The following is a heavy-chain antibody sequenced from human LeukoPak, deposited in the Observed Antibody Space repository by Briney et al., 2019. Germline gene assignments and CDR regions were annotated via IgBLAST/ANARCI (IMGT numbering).Heavy chain of an antibody. CDR2: ISSNGGST. Sequence: PGGSLRLSCSASGFTFSSYAMHWVRQAPGKGLEYVSAISSNGGSTYYADSVKGRFTISRDNSKNTLYLQMSSLRAEDTAVYYCVKDPSGHYYGSGSYYRVYWGQGTLVTVSS. V-gene: IGHV3-64D*06. CDR1: GFTFSSYA. CDR3: VKDPSGHYYGSGSYYRVY. D-gene: IGHD3-10*01. J-gene: IGHJ4*02.